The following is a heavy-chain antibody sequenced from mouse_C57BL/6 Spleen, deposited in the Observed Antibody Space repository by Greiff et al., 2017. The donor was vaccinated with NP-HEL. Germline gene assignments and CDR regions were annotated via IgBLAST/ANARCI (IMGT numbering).Heavy chain of an antibody. Sequence: VQLQQSGAELVKPGASVKLSCKASGYTFTSYWMHWVKQRPGQGLEWIGMIHPNSGSTNYNEKFKSKATLTVDKSSSTAYMQLSSLTSEDSAVYYCARAYGKYYYAMDYWGQGTSVTVSS. J-gene: IGHJ4*01. D-gene: IGHD1-1*01. CDR1: GYTFTSYW. CDR2: IHPNSGST. V-gene: IGHV1-64*01. CDR3: ARAYGKYYYAMDY.